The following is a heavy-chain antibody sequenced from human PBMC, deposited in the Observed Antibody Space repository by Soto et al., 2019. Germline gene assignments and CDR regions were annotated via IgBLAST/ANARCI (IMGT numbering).Heavy chain of an antibody. Sequence: GGSLRLSCAASGFTFSSYAMHWVRQAPGKGLEWVAVISYDGSNKYYADSVKGRFTISRDNSKNTLYLQMNSLRAEDTAVYYCAREGYSAVLMTDYWGQGTLVTVSS. D-gene: IGHD2-15*01. CDR3: AREGYSAVLMTDY. CDR2: ISYDGSNK. CDR1: GFTFSSYA. V-gene: IGHV3-30*04. J-gene: IGHJ4*02.